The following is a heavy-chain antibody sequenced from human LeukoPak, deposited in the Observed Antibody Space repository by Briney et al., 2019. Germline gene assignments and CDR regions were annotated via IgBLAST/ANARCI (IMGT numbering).Heavy chain of an antibody. V-gene: IGHV1-8*01. CDR3: AKRRYCSGDRCHPMQNVVEYDFDY. CDR1: GYTFTSYD. Sequence: ASVKVSCKASGYTFTSYDINWVRQATGQGLEWMGWMNPTSANTGYAQRFQGRVTMTRNASISTAYMELSSLTSEDTAVYYCAKRRYCSGDRCHPMQNVVEYDFDYWGQGTLVTVSS. D-gene: IGHD2-15*01. J-gene: IGHJ4*02. CDR2: MNPTSANT.